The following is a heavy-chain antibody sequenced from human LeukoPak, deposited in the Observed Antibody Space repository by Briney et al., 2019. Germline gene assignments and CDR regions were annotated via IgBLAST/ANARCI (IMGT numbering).Heavy chain of an antibody. D-gene: IGHD3-3*01. CDR2: IDTSGTTT. J-gene: IGHJ5*02. CDR3: ARGGRQVLRFSSHYNWFDP. Sequence: QAGGSLRLSCAAYGFTFSIYEMNWVRQAPGKGLEWISYIDTSGTTTYYADSVRGRFTVSRDNTKNSLYLQMNSLRAEDTAVYYCARGGRQVLRFSSHYNWFDPWGQGTLVTVSS. CDR1: GFTFSIYE. V-gene: IGHV3-48*03.